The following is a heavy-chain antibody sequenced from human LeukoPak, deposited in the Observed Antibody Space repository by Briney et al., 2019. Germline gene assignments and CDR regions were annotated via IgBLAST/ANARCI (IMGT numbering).Heavy chain of an antibody. V-gene: IGHV4-4*07. Sequence: SETLSLTCTVSGGSISSYYWSWIRQPAGKGLEWIGRMYTTGSTDYNPSLKSRVTMSLDTSKNQFSLKLSSVTAADTAVYYCARGGSSWQSFDYWGQGTLVTVSS. D-gene: IGHD6-13*01. J-gene: IGHJ4*02. CDR1: GGSISSYY. CDR2: MYTTGST. CDR3: ARGGSSWQSFDY.